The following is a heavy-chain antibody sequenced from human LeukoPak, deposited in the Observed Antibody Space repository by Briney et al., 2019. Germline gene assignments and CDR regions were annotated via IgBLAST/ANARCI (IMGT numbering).Heavy chain of an antibody. V-gene: IGHV4-59*01. CDR1: GGSITGYY. CDR2: IYDSGSA. CDR3: ARQRATWDAWFDP. J-gene: IGHJ5*02. D-gene: IGHD1-26*01. Sequence: SLTCTVSGGSITGYYWSWIRQPPGKGLEWIAYIYDSGSANYNPSLKSRVIISVDRSRNQFSLKLSSVTAADTAVYYCARQRATWDAWFDPWGQGTWVTVSS.